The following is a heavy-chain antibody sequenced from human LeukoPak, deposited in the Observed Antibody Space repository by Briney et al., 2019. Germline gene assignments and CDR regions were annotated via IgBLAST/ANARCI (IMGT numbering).Heavy chain of an antibody. Sequence: PSETLSLACALYGGSFNDYHWTWLRQPPGKGLEWLGEINHSGGTDYNPSLRSRLTISVDTSKKQFSLQLSSVTAADTGVYYCARVSDIMISFGGGISYFDYWGQGSLVTVSS. J-gene: IGHJ4*02. CDR3: ARVSDIMISFGGGISYFDY. D-gene: IGHD3-16*02. CDR1: GGSFNDYH. V-gene: IGHV4-34*01. CDR2: INHSGGT.